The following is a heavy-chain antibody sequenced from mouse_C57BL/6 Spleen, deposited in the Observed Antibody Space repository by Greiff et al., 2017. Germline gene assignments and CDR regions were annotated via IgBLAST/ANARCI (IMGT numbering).Heavy chain of an antibody. Sequence: EVQLQQSGPELVKPGASVKISCKASGYTFTDYYMNWVKQSHGKSLEWIGDINPNNGGTSYNQKFKGKATLTVDKSSSTAYMELRSLTSEDSAVYYCAPRQLRLRGFDYWGQGTTLTVSS. J-gene: IGHJ2*01. D-gene: IGHD3-2*02. CDR1: GYTFTDYY. CDR2: INPNNGGT. V-gene: IGHV1-26*01. CDR3: APRQLRLRGFDY.